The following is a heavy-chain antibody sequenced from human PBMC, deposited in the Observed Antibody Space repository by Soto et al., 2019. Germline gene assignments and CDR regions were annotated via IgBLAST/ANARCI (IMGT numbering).Heavy chain of an antibody. CDR1: GGSISSSNW. V-gene: IGHV4-4*02. Sequence: PSETLSLTCAVSGGSISSSNWWSCVRQPPGKGLEWIGEIYHSGSTNYNPSLKSRVTISVDTSKNQFSLKLNSVTAADTAVYYCAKSGGKAPKYNWFDPWGQGTLVTVSS. CDR2: IYHSGST. CDR3: AKSGGKAPKYNWFDP. D-gene: IGHD3-10*01. J-gene: IGHJ5*02.